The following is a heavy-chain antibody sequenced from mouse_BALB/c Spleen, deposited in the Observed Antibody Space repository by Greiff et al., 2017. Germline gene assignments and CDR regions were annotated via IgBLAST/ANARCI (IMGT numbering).Heavy chain of an antibody. CDR3: TRGNYDYDWFAY. CDR2: ISSGGSYT. CDR1: GFTFSSYT. J-gene: IGHJ3*01. V-gene: IGHV5-6-4*01. D-gene: IGHD2-4*01. Sequence: EVKVVESGGGLVKPGGSLKLSCAASGFTFSSYTMSWVRQTPEKRLEWVATISSGGSYTYYPDSVKGRFTISRDNAKNTLYLQMSSLKSEDTAMYYCTRGNYDYDWFAYWGQGTLVTVSA.